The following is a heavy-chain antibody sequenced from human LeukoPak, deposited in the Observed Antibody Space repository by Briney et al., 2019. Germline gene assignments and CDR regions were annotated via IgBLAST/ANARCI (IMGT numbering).Heavy chain of an antibody. Sequence: GGSLRLSCAASGFTFTSYTMNWVRQAPGKGLEWISYIRTSGGVVSYTDSVRGRFTISTDSAKNSLYLQMNSLRDDDTAVYYCVRDQFYAFDVWGQGTMVTVSS. CDR3: VRDQFYAFDV. CDR2: IRTSGGVV. J-gene: IGHJ3*01. V-gene: IGHV3-48*02. CDR1: GFTFTSYT.